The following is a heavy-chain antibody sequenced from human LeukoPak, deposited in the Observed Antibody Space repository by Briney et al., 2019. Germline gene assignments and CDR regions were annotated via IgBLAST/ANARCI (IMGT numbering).Heavy chain of an antibody. Sequence: ASVKVSCKASGYSFTTYYMHWVRQAPGQGLEWMGIINPTGGVTAYAQKFQGRVTMTRDTSTSTVYIALRSLRSEDTAVYYCARSSPPAYYDFWNGYLDYWGQGTLVTVSS. CDR2: INPTGGVT. J-gene: IGHJ4*02. V-gene: IGHV1-46*01. CDR1: GYSFTTYY. CDR3: ARSSPPAYYDFWNGYLDY. D-gene: IGHD3-3*01.